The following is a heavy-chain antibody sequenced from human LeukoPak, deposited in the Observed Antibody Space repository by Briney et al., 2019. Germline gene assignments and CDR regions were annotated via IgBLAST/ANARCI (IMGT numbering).Heavy chain of an antibody. J-gene: IGHJ4*02. CDR3: TPGVNFCSGGVCLTDD. Sequence: GGSLRLSCAASGFTFSNYAMSWVRQAPGKGLEWVSGISDNGIATNYADSVKGRFTISRDNSKNTLYLQMNSLRAEDTAIYYCTPGVNFCSGGVCLTDDWGQGTLVTVSS. D-gene: IGHD2-8*02. CDR1: GFTFSNYA. CDR2: ISDNGIAT. V-gene: IGHV3-23*01.